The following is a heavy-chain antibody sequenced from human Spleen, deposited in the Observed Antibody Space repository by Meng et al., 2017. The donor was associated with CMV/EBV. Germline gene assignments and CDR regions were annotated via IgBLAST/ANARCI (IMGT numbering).Heavy chain of an antibody. CDR3: AKGRLVPAD. CDR2: ISGSVNNT. CDR1: GFTFSSYS. V-gene: IGHV3-23*01. Sequence: GGSLRLSCAASGFTFSSYSMNWVRQAPGKGLEWVSGISGSVNNTHYADSVKGRFTISRDNSKNTLNLQMNSLRAEDSAVYYCAKGRLVPADWGQGTLVTVSS. D-gene: IGHD2-2*01. J-gene: IGHJ4*02.